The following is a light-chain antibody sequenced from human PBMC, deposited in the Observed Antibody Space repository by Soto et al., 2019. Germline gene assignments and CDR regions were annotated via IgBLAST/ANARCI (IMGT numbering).Light chain of an antibody. V-gene: IGLV2-14*01. CDR3: SSYTSSTTLSVV. Sequence: QSALTQPASVSGSPRQSITISCTGTSSDVGGYNYVSWYQQHPGKAPKLMIYGVTNRPSGVSNRFSGSKSGNTASLTISGLQAEDDADYYCSSYTSSTTLSVVFGGGTKLTVL. CDR2: GVT. J-gene: IGLJ2*01. CDR1: SSDVGGYNY.